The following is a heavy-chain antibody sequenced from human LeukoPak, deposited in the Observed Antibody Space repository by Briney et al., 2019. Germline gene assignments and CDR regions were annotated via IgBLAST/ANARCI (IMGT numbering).Heavy chain of an antibody. D-gene: IGHD6-19*01. CDR1: GGSISSSSYY. J-gene: IGHJ4*02. V-gene: IGHV4-39*01. CDR2: IYYSGST. CDR3: ARRQNSSGWYKVEY. Sequence: PPETPCLTCTVSGGSISSSSYYCGWIRQPPGKGLEWIGSIYYSGSTYYNPSLKSRVTISVDTSKNQFSLKLSSVTAADTAVYYCARRQNSSGWYKVEYWGQGTLVTVSS.